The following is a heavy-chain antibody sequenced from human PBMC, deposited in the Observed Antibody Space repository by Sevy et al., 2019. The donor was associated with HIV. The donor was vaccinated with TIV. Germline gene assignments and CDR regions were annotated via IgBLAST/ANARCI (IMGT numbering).Heavy chain of an antibody. Sequence: GGSLRLSCAASGFTFTNAWMSWVRQAPGKGLEWVGRIKRKTDGGTTDYVAPVKGRFTISRDDSKNTLYLQMNSLKTEDTAMYYCTTDKWELPNDYWGKGTLVTVSS. D-gene: IGHD1-26*01. V-gene: IGHV3-15*01. CDR3: TTDKWELPNDY. CDR1: GFTFTNAW. J-gene: IGHJ4*02. CDR2: IKRKTDGGTT.